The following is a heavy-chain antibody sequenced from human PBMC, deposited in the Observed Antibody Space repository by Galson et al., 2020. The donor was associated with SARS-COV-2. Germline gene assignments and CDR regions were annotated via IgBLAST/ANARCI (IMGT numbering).Heavy chain of an antibody. D-gene: IGHD1-26*01. CDR3: ARTNSGSYYGYFDY. Sequence: GGSLRLSCAASGFTFSSYAMHWVRQAPGKGLEWVAVISYDGSNKYYADSVKGRFTISRDNSKNTLYLQMNSLGAEDTAVYYCARTNSGSYYGYFDYWGQGTLVTVSS. V-gene: IGHV3-30-3*01. CDR2: ISYDGSNK. J-gene: IGHJ4*02. CDR1: GFTFSSYA.